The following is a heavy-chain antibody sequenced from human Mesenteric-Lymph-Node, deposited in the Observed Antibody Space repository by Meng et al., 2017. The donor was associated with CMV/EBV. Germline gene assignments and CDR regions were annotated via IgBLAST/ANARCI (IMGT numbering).Heavy chain of an antibody. V-gene: IGHV4-31*03. CDR1: GGSISSGVYY. Sequence: LRLSCTVSGGSISSGVYYWSWVRQHPGKGLEWIGEINHSGSTNYNPSLKSRVTISVDTSKNQFSLKLSSVTAADTAVYYCASGGSAAAATFDYWGQGTLVTVSS. CDR3: ASGGSAAAATFDY. J-gene: IGHJ4*02. D-gene: IGHD6-13*01. CDR2: INHSGST.